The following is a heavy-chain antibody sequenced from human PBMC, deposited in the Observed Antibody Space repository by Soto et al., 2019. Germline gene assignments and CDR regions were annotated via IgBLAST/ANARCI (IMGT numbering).Heavy chain of an antibody. V-gene: IGHV3-30*18. CDR1: GFTFSSYG. CDR3: AKDDYGLSY. J-gene: IGHJ4*02. D-gene: IGHD4-17*01. CDR2: ISDDENKK. Sequence: QVQLVESGGGVVQPGRSLRLSCAASGFTFSSYGMHWVRQAPGKGLEWVAVISDDENKKYYEDSVKGRFTISRDNPKNPLYLQMNSLRAEDTAVYYCAKDDYGLSYWGQGTLVTVSS.